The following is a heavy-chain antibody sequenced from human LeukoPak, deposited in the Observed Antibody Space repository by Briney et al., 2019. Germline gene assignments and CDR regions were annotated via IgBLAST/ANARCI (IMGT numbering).Heavy chain of an antibody. CDR1: GYSFTSYW. CDR2: IYPGDSDN. D-gene: IGHD1-26*01. CDR3: ARHEWELPQDAFDI. J-gene: IGHJ3*02. Sequence: GESLKIPCKGSGYSFTSYWIGRVRQMPGKGLELMGIIYPGDSDNRYSPSFQGQVTISADKSISTAYLQWSSLKASDTAMYYCARHEWELPQDAFDIWGQGTMVTVSS. V-gene: IGHV5-51*01.